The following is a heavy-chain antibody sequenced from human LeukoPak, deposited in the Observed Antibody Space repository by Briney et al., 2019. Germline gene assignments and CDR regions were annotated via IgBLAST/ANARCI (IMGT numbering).Heavy chain of an antibody. V-gene: IGHV3-48*03. Sequence: GGSLRLSCAASGFTFSSYEMNGVRQAPGKGLEGVSDISSSSGTIYYAESVKGRFTISRDNAKNSLYLQMNSLRAEDTAVYYCAELGITMIGGVWGKGTTVTISS. CDR2: ISSSSGTI. CDR3: AELGITMIGGV. D-gene: IGHD3-10*02. CDR1: GFTFSSYE. J-gene: IGHJ6*04.